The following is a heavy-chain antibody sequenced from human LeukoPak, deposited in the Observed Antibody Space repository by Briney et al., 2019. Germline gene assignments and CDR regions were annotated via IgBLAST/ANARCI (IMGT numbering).Heavy chain of an antibody. Sequence: SETLSLTCTVSGGSISSYYWSWIRQPPGKGLEWIGYIYYSGSTNYNPSLKSRVTISVDTSKNQFSLKLSSVTAADTAVYCCARAKGYSSGWAENWFDPWGQGTLVTVSS. CDR2: IYYSGST. J-gene: IGHJ5*02. D-gene: IGHD6-19*01. V-gene: IGHV4-59*01. CDR3: ARAKGYSSGWAENWFDP. CDR1: GGSISSYY.